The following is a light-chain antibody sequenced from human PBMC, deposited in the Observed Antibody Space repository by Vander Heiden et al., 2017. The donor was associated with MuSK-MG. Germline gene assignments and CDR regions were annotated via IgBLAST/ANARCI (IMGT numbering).Light chain of an antibody. V-gene: IGLV2-14*03. CDR1: SSDVGGYTY. CDR2: DVS. Sequence: QSALTQPASVSGSPGQSITISCTGTSSDVGGYTYVSCYQQHPGKAPKLMIYDVSNRPSGVSDRFSASKSGNTASLTISGLQAEDEADYFCTSYTSSTTLVFGGGTKLTVL. J-gene: IGLJ2*01. CDR3: TSYTSSTTLV.